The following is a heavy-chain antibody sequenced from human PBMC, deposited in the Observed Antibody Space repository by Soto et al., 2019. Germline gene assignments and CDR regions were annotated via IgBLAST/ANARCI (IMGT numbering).Heavy chain of an antibody. CDR2: IIPIFGTA. CDR3: ARDRDSSRHEPLDY. D-gene: IGHD6-13*01. CDR1: GGTFSGYA. V-gene: IGHV1-69*13. Sequence: SSVKVACQASGGTFSGYAISWVRQAPGQGLEWMGGIIPIFGTANYAQKIQGRVTITADESTSTAYMELSSLRSEDTAVYYCARDRDSSRHEPLDYWRQGTLVTVSA. J-gene: IGHJ4*02.